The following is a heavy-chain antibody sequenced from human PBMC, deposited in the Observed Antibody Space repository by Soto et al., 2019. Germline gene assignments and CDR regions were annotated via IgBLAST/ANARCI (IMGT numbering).Heavy chain of an antibody. CDR3: ATESIRVRAVAGTEFDY. Sequence: ASVKVSCKASGYTFTSYGISWVRQAPGQGLEWMGCISAYNGNTNYAQKLQGRVTMTEDTSTDTAYMELSSLRSEDTAVYYCATESIRVRAVAGTEFDYWGQGTLVTVSS. CDR1: GYTFTSYG. CDR2: ISAYNGNT. J-gene: IGHJ4*02. V-gene: IGHV1-18*01. D-gene: IGHD6-19*01.